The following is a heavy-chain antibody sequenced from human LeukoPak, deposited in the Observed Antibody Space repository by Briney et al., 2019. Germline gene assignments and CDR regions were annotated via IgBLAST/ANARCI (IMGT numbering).Heavy chain of an antibody. CDR3: AREITGPPTYYYYYMDV. D-gene: IGHD2-8*02. Sequence: SETLSLTCTVSGDSIISYFWSWIRQPAGKGLEWIGRIHTSGGANYNPSLKGRVTMSLDPSKNLFSLKVTSVTAADTAVYFCAREITGPPTYYYYYMDVLGEGTTVTVSS. CDR2: IHTSGGA. J-gene: IGHJ6*03. V-gene: IGHV4-4*07. CDR1: GDSIISYF.